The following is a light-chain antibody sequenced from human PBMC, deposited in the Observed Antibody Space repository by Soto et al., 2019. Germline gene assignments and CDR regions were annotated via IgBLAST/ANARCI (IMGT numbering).Light chain of an antibody. Sequence: SYELTQPPSVSVAPGKTARITCGGNNIGSKSVHWYQQKPGQAPVLVIYYDSDRPSGIPERFSGSNSGNTATLTIRRVEAGDEADYYCQVWDSSSDPWVFGRGTKLTVL. CDR3: QVWDSSSDPWV. J-gene: IGLJ3*02. V-gene: IGLV3-21*04. CDR1: NIGSKS. CDR2: YDS.